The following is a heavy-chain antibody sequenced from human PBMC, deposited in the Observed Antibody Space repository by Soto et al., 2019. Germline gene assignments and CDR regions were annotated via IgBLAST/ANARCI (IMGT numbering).Heavy chain of an antibody. D-gene: IGHD2-2*02. V-gene: IGHV1-46*01. CDR3: ATAPTVERYTWLYX. Sequence: ASVKVSCKASGDAFTSYDMHWVRQAPGQGLEWMGIINPIGGRTSYAKKFQGRVTMTRDTSTSTVYMELSSLRSEDTAVYYCATAPTVERYTWLYXWGQGTSVTVSX. CDR1: GDAFTSYD. CDR2: INPIGGRT. J-gene: IGHJ4*02.